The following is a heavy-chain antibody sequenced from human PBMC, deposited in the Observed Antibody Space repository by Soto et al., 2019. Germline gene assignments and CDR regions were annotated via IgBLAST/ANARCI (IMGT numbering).Heavy chain of an antibody. CDR2: IYYSGST. CDR3: ARDSLESAGFDY. Sequence: LSLTCTVSGGSISSGGYYWSWIRQHPGKGLEWIGYIYYSGSTYYNPSLKSRVTISVDTSKNQFSLKLSSVTAADTAVYYCARDSLESAGFDYWGQGTLVTVSS. D-gene: IGHD3-10*01. J-gene: IGHJ4*02. CDR1: GGSISSGGYY. V-gene: IGHV4-31*03.